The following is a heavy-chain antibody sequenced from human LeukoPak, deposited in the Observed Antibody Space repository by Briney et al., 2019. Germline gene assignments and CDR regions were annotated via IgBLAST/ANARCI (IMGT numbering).Heavy chain of an antibody. J-gene: IGHJ4*02. CDR3: AKAGGLSSGYWDS. V-gene: IGHV3-48*01. CDR1: GFTFSSYS. CDR2: ISSSSSTI. Sequence: PGGSLRLSCAASGFTFSSYSMNWVRQAPGKGLEWVSYISSSSSTIYYADSVKGRFTISRDNAKNSLYLQMNSLRADDTAVYYCAKAGGLSSGYWDSWGQGTLVTVSS. D-gene: IGHD3-22*01.